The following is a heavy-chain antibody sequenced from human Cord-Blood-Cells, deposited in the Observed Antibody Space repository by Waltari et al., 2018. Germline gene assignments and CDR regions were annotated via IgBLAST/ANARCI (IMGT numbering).Heavy chain of an antibody. CDR1: GGSISSSSYY. Sequence: QLQLQESGPGLVKPSETLSLTCTVSGGSISSSSYYWGWIRQPPGKGLEWIGSIYYSGDPSHNPPLKVSFTLSGEPSKNLFPLELGSVTAANTALYYWARGGSGGDYFDYWGQGTLVTVSS. V-gene: IGHV4-39*01. D-gene: IGHD3-10*01. CDR2: IYYSGDP. J-gene: IGHJ4*02. CDR3: ARGGSGGDYFDY.